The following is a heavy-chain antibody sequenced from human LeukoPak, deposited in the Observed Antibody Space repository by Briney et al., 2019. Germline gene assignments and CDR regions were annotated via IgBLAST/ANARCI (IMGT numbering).Heavy chain of an antibody. V-gene: IGHV1-46*01. D-gene: IGHD6-13*01. CDR2: INPSGHIT. CDR3: ARDRKWYSSSWSCSWFDP. Sequence: GASVKVSCKASGFTFTGYYMHWVRQAPGQGLEWMGIINPSGHITNYAQKFQGRLTVTRDTSISTAYMELSRLRSDDTAVYYCARDRKWYSSSWSCSWFDPWGQGTLVTVSS. CDR1: GFTFTGYY. J-gene: IGHJ5*02.